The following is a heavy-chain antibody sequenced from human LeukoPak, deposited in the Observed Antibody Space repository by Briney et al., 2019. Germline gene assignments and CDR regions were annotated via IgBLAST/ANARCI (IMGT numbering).Heavy chain of an antibody. V-gene: IGHV3-73*01. J-gene: IGHJ6*03. CDR3: TIRGGDYYYYYMDV. CDR2: IISKANSYAT. CDR1: GFPFSGSA. Sequence: GESLKLSSAASGFPFSGSAMHWFRQASGKGLEWVGRIISKANSYATSYAASVKGRFTISRDDSKNTAYLQMNSLKTEDTAVYYCTIRGGDYYYYYMDVWGKGTTVTVSS. D-gene: IGHD2-21*01.